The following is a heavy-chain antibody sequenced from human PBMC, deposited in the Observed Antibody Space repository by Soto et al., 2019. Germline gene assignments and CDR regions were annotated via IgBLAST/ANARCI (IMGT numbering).Heavy chain of an antibody. Sequence: QLQLQESGPGLVKPSETLSLTCTVSGGSISSSSYYWGWIRQPPGKGLEWIGRIYYSGSTYYNPALKSRVPIPVDTSRSQFSLKLTSVTAADTAVYYCATDPRLMVRGGTDYWGQGTLVTVSS. CDR1: GGSISSSSYY. CDR2: IYYSGST. D-gene: IGHD3-10*01. V-gene: IGHV4-39*02. CDR3: ATDPRLMVRGGTDY. J-gene: IGHJ4*02.